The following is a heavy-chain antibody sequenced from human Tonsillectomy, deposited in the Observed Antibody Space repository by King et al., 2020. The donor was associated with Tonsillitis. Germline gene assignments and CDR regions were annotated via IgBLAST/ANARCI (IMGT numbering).Heavy chain of an antibody. CDR1: GGSISSYY. CDR3: ARTPRLTTVVTPDAFDI. D-gene: IGHD4-23*01. Sequence: VQLQESGPGLVKPSETLSLTCTVSGGSISSYYWSWIRQPPGKGLEWIGYIYYSGSTNYNPSLKIRVTISVDTTKNQFSLKRSSVTAAGTAVSHCARTPRLTTVVTPDAFDIWGQGTMVTVSS. V-gene: IGHV4-59*01. J-gene: IGHJ3*02. CDR2: IYYSGST.